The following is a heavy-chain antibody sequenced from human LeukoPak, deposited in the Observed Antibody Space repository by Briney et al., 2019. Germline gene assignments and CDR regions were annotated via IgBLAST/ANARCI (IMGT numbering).Heavy chain of an antibody. D-gene: IGHD5-12*01. CDR1: GFTFSGYW. CDR2: INGDGSRT. Sequence: PGGSLRLSCAASGFTFSGYWMHWVRQAPGKGLVWVSRINGDGSRTGYADSVKGRITISRDNAKNTLHLQMNSLRAEDTAVYYCAREKRYDDFDYWGQGTLVTVSS. CDR3: AREKRYDDFDY. J-gene: IGHJ4*02. V-gene: IGHV3-74*01.